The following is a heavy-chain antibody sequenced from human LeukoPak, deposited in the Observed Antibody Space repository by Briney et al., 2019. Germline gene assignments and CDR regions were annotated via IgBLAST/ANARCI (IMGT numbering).Heavy chain of an antibody. D-gene: IGHD3-22*01. CDR1: GFIFSSYA. Sequence: PGGSLRLSCAASGFIFSSYAMSWVRQAPGKGLEWVSSISGSGGRTYYADSVKGRFTISRDNSKNTLYLQMNSLRAEDTALSYCAKGPYYYDSSGYSRRWFDPWGQGTLVTVSS. CDR3: AKGPYYYDSSGYSRRWFDP. J-gene: IGHJ5*02. V-gene: IGHV3-23*01. CDR2: ISGSGGRT.